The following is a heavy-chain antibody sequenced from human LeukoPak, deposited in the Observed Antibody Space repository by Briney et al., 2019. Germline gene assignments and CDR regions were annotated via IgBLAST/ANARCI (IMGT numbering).Heavy chain of an antibody. J-gene: IGHJ3*02. CDR3: ARDGAYSASNI. V-gene: IGHV3-48*04. D-gene: IGHD6-13*01. Sequence: GGSLRLSCAASGLTFSSHWMHWVRQAPGKGLEWVSYISSSSSTIYYADSVKGRFTISRDNVKNSLYLQMNSLRVEDTAVYYCARDGAYSASNIWGQGTMVAVSS. CDR2: ISSSSSTI. CDR1: GLTFSSHW.